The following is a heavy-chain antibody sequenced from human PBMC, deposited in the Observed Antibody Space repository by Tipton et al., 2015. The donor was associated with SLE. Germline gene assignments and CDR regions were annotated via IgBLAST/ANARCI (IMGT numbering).Heavy chain of an antibody. CDR2: INHSGST. V-gene: IGHV4-34*01. CDR3: ARSITGTTEDYFDY. CDR1: GGSFSGYY. Sequence: TLSLTCAVYGGSFSGYYWSWIRQPPGKGLEWIGEINHSGSTNYNPSLKSRVTISVDTSKNQFSLKLSSVTAADTAVYYCARSITGTTEDYFDYWGQGTLVTVSS. J-gene: IGHJ4*02. D-gene: IGHD1-20*01.